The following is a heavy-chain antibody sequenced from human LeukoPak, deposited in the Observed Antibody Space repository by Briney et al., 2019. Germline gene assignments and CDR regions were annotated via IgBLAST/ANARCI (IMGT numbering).Heavy chain of an antibody. J-gene: IGHJ4*02. Sequence: GGSLRLSCATSGFTFSSYAMSWVRQAPGKGLEWVSAISGSGGSDGTYYADSVKGRFTISRDNYKNTLYLQMNSLRAEDTAIYYCAKGSSGYIYGDYWGQGTLVTVSS. V-gene: IGHV3-23*01. CDR2: ISGSGGSDGT. D-gene: IGHD5-18*01. CDR1: GFTFSSYA. CDR3: AKGSSGYIYGDY.